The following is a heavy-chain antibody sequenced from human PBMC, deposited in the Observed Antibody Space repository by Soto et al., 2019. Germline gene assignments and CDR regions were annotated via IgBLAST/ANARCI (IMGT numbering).Heavy chain of an antibody. CDR3: ARSLGRRDGMDV. J-gene: IGHJ6*02. CDR1: GFTVSSNY. V-gene: IGHV3-53*01. Sequence: GGSLRLSCAASGFTVSSNYMSWVRQAPGKGLEWVSVIYSGGSTYYADPVTGRFTISRDNSKNTLYLQMNSLRAEDTAVYYCARSLGRRDGMDVWGQGTTVTVSS. CDR2: IYSGGST.